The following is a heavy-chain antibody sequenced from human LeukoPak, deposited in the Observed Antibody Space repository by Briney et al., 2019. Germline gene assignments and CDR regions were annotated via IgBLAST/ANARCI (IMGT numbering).Heavy chain of an antibody. CDR3: GKDSYVGVNWFDP. Sequence: PGGSLRLSCAASGFTFSNYGLSWVRQAPGKGLEWVSGITDSGGRSFYADSVKGRFTISRDNSKNMVYLEMNSLRVEDTAVYYCGKDSYVGVNWFDPRGQGTLVTVSS. V-gene: IGHV3-23*01. CDR1: GFTFSNYG. CDR2: ITDSGGRS. D-gene: IGHD1-26*01. J-gene: IGHJ5*02.